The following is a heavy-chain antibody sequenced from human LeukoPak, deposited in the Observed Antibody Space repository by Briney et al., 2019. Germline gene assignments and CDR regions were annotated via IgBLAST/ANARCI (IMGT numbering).Heavy chain of an antibody. CDR3: GRCLNTCYYDSSGYSPEHYYMDV. CDR2: VSYWGSN. Sequence: SDPVSLPCTVSGGPNDDYFWMWMRHPAGRGRVCIGRVSYWGSNNSPPSQDRRITMSVDTSKTQISLKLSYVTAADTAVYYCGRCLNTCYYDSSGYSPEHYYMDVWGTGTTVTASS. V-gene: IGHV4-4*07. J-gene: IGHJ6*03. CDR1: GGPNDDYF. D-gene: IGHD3-22*01.